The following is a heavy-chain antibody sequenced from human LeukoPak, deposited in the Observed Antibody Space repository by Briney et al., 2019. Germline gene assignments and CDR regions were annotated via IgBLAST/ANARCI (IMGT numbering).Heavy chain of an antibody. Sequence: GESLKISCKGSGYSFTSYWIGWVRQMPGKGLEWMGIIYPGDSDTRYSPSFQGQVTISADKSISTAYLQWSSLKASDTAMYYCARGQEPGSYYYYYYMDVWGKGTTVTVSS. CDR3: ARGQEPGSYYYYYYMDV. J-gene: IGHJ6*03. D-gene: IGHD1-26*01. V-gene: IGHV5-51*01. CDR1: GYSFTSYW. CDR2: IYPGDSDT.